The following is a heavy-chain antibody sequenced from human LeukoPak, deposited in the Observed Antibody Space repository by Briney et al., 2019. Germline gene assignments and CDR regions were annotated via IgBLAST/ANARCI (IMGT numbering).Heavy chain of an antibody. CDR1: GYTFTNYA. CDR3: ARVRNSGFRYVDS. D-gene: IGHD5-12*01. CDR2: ISAYNGNT. V-gene: IGHV1-18*01. J-gene: IGHJ4*02. Sequence: GSVKVSCKASGYTFTNYAISWVRPAPGQGLEWVGWISAYNGNTNYAQNLQGRATMTTDTSTSTAYMDLRSLRSDDTAVYYCARVRNSGFRYVDSWGQGTLVTVSS.